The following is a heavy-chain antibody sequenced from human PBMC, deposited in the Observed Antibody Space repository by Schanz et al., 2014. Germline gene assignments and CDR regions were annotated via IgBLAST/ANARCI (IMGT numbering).Heavy chain of an antibody. J-gene: IGHJ6*03. CDR3: ARDHQWLARYYMDV. V-gene: IGHV3-30*14. CDR2: ISHDGNNK. D-gene: IGHD6-19*01. CDR1: GFAFRSYA. Sequence: QAQLVESGGGVVQPGRSLRLSCAASGFAFRSYAMHWVRQAPGKGLEWAALISHDGNNKHYVDSVEGRFTISRENTKNSLYRQMTNLRAGDTAVYYCARDHQWLARYYMDVWGKGTTVTVSS.